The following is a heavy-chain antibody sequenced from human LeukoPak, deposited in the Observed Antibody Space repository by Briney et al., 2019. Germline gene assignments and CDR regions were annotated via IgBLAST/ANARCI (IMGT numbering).Heavy chain of an antibody. D-gene: IGHD3-22*01. J-gene: IGHJ4*02. Sequence: SETLSLTCTVSGGSISSGTYYWGWIRQPPGKGLEWIGSMHYSGTTYYNPSLKSRVTISVDTSKNQLSLKLSSVTAADTAVYYCARARRHYDSSGYVFDYWGQGTLVTVSS. V-gene: IGHV4-39*07. CDR2: MHYSGTT. CDR3: ARARRHYDSSGYVFDY. CDR1: GGSISSGTYY.